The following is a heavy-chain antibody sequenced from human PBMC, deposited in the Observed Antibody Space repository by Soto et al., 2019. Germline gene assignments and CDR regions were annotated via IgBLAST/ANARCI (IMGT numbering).Heavy chain of an antibody. CDR1: GFTFSSYS. V-gene: IGHV3-48*01. Sequence: GGSLRLSCAASGFTFSSYSMNWVRQAPGKGLEWVSYISSSSSTIYYADSVKGRFTISRDNAKNSLYLQMNSLRAEDTAVYYCARESVDSSSWHKVPYYYYMDVWGKGTTVTVSS. J-gene: IGHJ6*03. CDR2: ISSSSSTI. D-gene: IGHD6-13*01. CDR3: ARESVDSSSWHKVPYYYYMDV.